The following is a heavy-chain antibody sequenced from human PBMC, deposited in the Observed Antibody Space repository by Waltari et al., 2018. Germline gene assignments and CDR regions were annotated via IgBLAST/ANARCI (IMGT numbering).Heavy chain of an antibody. Sequence: FSDYNMSWIRQAPGKGLEWISSISSGSGYIYYAASVKRRFTISRDNGKNSLYLQRNSRSAEDTALYFCARSAWFGYWGQGTLVTVSS. CDR3: ARSAWFGY. V-gene: IGHV3-11*06. CDR1: FSDYN. J-gene: IGHJ4*02. CDR2: ISSGSGYI.